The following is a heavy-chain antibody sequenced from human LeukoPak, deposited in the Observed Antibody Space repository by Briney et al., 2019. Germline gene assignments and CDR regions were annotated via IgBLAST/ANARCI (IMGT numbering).Heavy chain of an antibody. CDR1: GFTFDEYA. D-gene: IGHD1-26*01. J-gene: IGHJ3*02. CDR3: AKDNSFRGRRAFDI. Sequence: GGSLRPSCAASGFTFDEYAMNWVRQAPGKGLEWVSGIGWNSGNLVYADSVKGRFTISRDNAKNSLYLQMNSLSVEDTALYYCAKDNSFRGRRAFDIWGQGTMVTVSS. CDR2: IGWNSGNL. V-gene: IGHV3-9*01.